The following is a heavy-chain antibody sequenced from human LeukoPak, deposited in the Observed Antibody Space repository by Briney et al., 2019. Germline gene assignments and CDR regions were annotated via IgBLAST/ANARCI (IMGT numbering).Heavy chain of an antibody. V-gene: IGHV3-30*02. CDR3: AKLLWFGELLAGPFDY. Sequence: PGGSLRLSCAASGFTFSSYGMHWVRQAPGKGLEWVAFIRYDGSNKYYADSVKGRFTISRDNSKNTLYLQMNSLRAEDTAVYYCAKLLWFGELLAGPFDYWGQGTLVTVSS. CDR1: GFTFSSYG. CDR2: IRYDGSNK. D-gene: IGHD3-10*01. J-gene: IGHJ4*02.